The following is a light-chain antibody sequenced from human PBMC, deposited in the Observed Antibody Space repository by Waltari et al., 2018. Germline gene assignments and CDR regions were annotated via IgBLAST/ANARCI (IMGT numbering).Light chain of an antibody. CDR2: EVS. CDR3: SSYTSSSTEV. J-gene: IGLJ2*01. CDR1: SSDVGGYKY. V-gene: IGLV2-14*01. Sequence: QSALTQPASVSGSPGQSITISCPGTSSDVGGYKYVSWYPQHPGKAPKLMVYEVSNRPSGVSNRFSGSKSGNTASLTISGLQAEDEADYYCSSYTSSSTEVFGGGTKLTVL.